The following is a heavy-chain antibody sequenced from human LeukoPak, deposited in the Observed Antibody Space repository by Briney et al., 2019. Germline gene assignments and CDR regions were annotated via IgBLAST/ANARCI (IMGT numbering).Heavy chain of an antibody. CDR3: ARGYSSLHRGMDV. D-gene: IGHD6-19*01. Sequence: ASVKVSCKASGYTFTSYYIHWVRQAPGQGLEWMGIINPSGGSTSYAQKFQGRLTMTRDTSTSTLYMELSSLTSEDTAVYYCARGYSSLHRGMDVWGQGTTVIVSS. J-gene: IGHJ6*02. CDR2: INPSGGST. CDR1: GYTFTSYY. V-gene: IGHV1-46*01.